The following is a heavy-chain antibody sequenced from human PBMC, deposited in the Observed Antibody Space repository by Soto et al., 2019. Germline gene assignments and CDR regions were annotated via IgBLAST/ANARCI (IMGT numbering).Heavy chain of an antibody. V-gene: IGHV4-30-4*01. Sequence: QVQLQESGPGLVQPSQTLSLTCTVSGGSISSADYYWTWIRQPPGEALEWIGYIYYSGSTYYNPSLKSRLTISLDTYRNQFSLKLSSVTAADTAVYYCVSYYCAGTRCPGVNVWGQGTTVTVSS. CDR1: GGSISSADYY. D-gene: IGHD2-21*01. CDR3: VSYYCAGTRCPGVNV. J-gene: IGHJ6*02. CDR2: IYYSGST.